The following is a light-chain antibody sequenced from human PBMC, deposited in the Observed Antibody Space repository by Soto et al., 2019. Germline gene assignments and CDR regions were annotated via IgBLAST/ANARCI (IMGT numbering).Light chain of an antibody. CDR2: AAS. J-gene: IGKJ1*01. CDR3: PQYAFVTRT. V-gene: IGKV3-20*01. CDR1: QNIGSAY. Sequence: IVFTQSPGTLSLSPGERATLSCKTSQNIGSAYLAWYQQKLGQAPRLIIHAASSRAAGILDRFSGSGSGTDFTRTISRLEPEDVAVDYCPQYAFVTRTFCQGTKVDIK.